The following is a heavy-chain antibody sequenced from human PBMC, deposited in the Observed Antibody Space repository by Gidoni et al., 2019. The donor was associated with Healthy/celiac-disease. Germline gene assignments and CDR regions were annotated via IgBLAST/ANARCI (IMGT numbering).Heavy chain of an antibody. J-gene: IGHJ4*02. CDR1: GFTFDDYA. CDR2: ISWNSGSI. Sequence: EVQLVESGGGLVQPGRSLRLSCAASGFTFDDYAMHWVRQAPGKGLEWVSGISWNSGSIGYADSVKGRFTISRDNAKNSLYLQMNSLRAEDTALYYCAKDLSTYYDFWSGYQTDYWGQGTLVTVSS. CDR3: AKDLSTYYDFWSGYQTDY. V-gene: IGHV3-9*01. D-gene: IGHD3-3*01.